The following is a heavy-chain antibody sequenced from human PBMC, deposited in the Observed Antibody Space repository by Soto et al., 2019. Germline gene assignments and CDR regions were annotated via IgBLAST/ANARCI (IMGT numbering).Heavy chain of an antibody. V-gene: IGHV3-20*04. CDR3: ARDVSGSQTRYYYYGMDV. CDR2: INWNGGST. D-gene: IGHD1-26*01. J-gene: IGHJ6*02. Sequence: EVQLVESGGGVVRPGGSLRLSCAASGFTFDDYGMSWVRQAPGKGLEWVSGINWNGGSTGYADSVEGRFTISRDNAKNSLYLQMNSLRAEDTALYYCARDVSGSQTRYYYYGMDVWGQGTTVTVSS. CDR1: GFTFDDYG.